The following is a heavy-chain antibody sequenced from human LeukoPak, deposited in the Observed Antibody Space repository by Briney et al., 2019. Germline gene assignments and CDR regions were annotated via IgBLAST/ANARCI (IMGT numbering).Heavy chain of an antibody. CDR2: TSYDGSNK. CDR3: AKDYYRRFYYFDY. Sequence: GGSLRLSCAASGFTFSSYGMHWVRQAPGKGLEWVAVTSYDGSNKYYADSVKGRFTISRDNSKNTLYLQMNSLRAEDTAVYYCAKDYYRRFYYFDYWGQGTLVTVSS. D-gene: IGHD3-10*01. CDR1: GFTFSSYG. V-gene: IGHV3-30*18. J-gene: IGHJ4*02.